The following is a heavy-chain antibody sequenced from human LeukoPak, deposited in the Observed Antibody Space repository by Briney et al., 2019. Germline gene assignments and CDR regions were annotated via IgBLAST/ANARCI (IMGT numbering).Heavy chain of an antibody. Sequence: GGSLRLSCAASGFAFGNYGMTWVRQAPGKGLEWVSSISSSSSYIYYTDSVKGRFTISRDNAKNSLYLQTNSLRAEDTAVYYCAREQLLKPNYGMDVWGQGTTVTVSS. D-gene: IGHD2-2*01. CDR1: GFAFGNYG. CDR3: AREQLLKPNYGMDV. J-gene: IGHJ6*02. CDR2: ISSSSSYI. V-gene: IGHV3-21*01.